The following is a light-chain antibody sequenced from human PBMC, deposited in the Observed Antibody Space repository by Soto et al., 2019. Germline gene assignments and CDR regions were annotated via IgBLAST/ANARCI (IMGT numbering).Light chain of an antibody. CDR2: DGS. CDR3: QQSTLWPMT. Sequence: EIVLTQSPATLSVSPGERVTLSCRASQNLHSFLNWYQQRPGQAPRPLIYDGSKRPAGVPDRISGDGSGTDYTLTISSLEPEDFAVYYCQQSTLWPMTLGQRTRLKMK. V-gene: IGKV3-11*01. CDR1: QNLHSF. J-gene: IGKJ5*01.